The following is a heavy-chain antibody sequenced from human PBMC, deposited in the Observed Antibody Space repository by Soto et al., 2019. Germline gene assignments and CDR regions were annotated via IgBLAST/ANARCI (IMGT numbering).Heavy chain of an antibody. D-gene: IGHD2-15*01. CDR2: INQDGSEK. CDR1: GFIFRSYW. V-gene: IGHV3-7*01. J-gene: IGHJ4*02. Sequence: PGGSLRLSCAASGFIFRSYWMSWVRQAPGKGLEWVANINQDGSEKYYVDSVRGRFIISRDNAEKSLYLQMNSLRAEDTALYYCARDGVAAGLYLDNWGQGTLVTAPQ. CDR3: ARDGVAAGLYLDN.